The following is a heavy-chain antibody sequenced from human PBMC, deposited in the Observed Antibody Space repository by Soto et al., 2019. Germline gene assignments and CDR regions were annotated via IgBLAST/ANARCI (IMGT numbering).Heavy chain of an antibody. CDR1: GFAFSSYA. CDR2: ISYDEGNK. CDR3: ARGGKGSCSDGVCWPERRHYGLDV. V-gene: IGHV3-30*04. J-gene: IGHJ6*01. Sequence: QVQLVESGGGVVQPGRSLRLSCAASGFAFSSYAMHWVRQAPGKGLEWVAIISYDEGNKYYADSVKGRFTISRDNSKNTLYLPMNSLRDEDTAVYYCARGGKGSCSDGVCWPERRHYGLDVWGQGTTVTVSS. D-gene: IGHD2-8*01.